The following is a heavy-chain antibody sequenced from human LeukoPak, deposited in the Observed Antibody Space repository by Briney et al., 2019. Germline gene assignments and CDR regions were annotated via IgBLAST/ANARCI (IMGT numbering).Heavy chain of an antibody. D-gene: IGHD1-14*01. V-gene: IGHV4-39*07. CDR2: IFHSGIT. CDR3: ARDIPPAVSQYESRYFDL. CDR1: GGSNSSSSYY. J-gene: IGHJ2*01. Sequence: SETLSLTCIVSGGSNSSSSYYWGWIRQPPGKGLEWIGSIFHSGITYYNPSLKSRVTLSVDTSKNQFSLKVNSMTAADTALYYCARDIPPAVSQYESRYFDLWGRGTLVGVSS.